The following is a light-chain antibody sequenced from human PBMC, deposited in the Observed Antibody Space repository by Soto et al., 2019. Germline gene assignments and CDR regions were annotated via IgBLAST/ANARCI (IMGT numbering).Light chain of an antibody. CDR1: QSISSW. CDR3: QQYNSYSWT. CDR2: KAS. Sequence: DIQMTQSPSTLSASVVDRVTITCRASQSISSWLAWYQQKPGKAPKLLIYKASSLESGVPARFSGSGSGTEFTLTISSLQPDDLATYYCQQYNSYSWTFGQGTKVEIK. V-gene: IGKV1-5*03. J-gene: IGKJ1*01.